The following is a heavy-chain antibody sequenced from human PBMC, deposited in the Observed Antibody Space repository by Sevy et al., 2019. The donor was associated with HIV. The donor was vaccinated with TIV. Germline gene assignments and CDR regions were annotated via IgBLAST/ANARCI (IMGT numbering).Heavy chain of an antibody. CDR2: ISPSSTHI. Sequence: GGSLRLSCASSGPDFSSNSMHWVRQAPGKGLEWVSSISPSSTHIYYAESVRGRFIISRDNAKNTLYLQMNRLRAEDTAMYYCARGGGVTVNHYYIFGMDVWGQGTTVTVSS. D-gene: IGHD2-21*01. V-gene: IGHV3-21*01. CDR1: GPDFSSNS. CDR3: ARGGGVTVNHYYIFGMDV. J-gene: IGHJ6*02.